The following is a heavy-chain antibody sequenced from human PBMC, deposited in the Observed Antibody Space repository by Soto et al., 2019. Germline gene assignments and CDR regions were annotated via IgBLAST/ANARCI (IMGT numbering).Heavy chain of an antibody. V-gene: IGHV4-30-2*01. CDR2: IYHSGST. J-gene: IGHJ4*02. CDR3: GAVAIFGVLPLDY. D-gene: IGHD3-3*01. Sequence: QLQLQESGSGLVKPSQTLSLTCAVSGGSISSGGYSWSWIRQPPGKGLEWIVYIYHSGSTYYNPSLKNRGPLSVHRSKNQFSLKLSCVTAADTAGEYGGAVAIFGVLPLDYWGQGTLVTVSS. CDR1: GGSISSGGYS.